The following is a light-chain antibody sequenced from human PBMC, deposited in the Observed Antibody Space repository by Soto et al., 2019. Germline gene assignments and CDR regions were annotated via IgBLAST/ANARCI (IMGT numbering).Light chain of an antibody. J-gene: IGKJ4*01. Sequence: EIVLTQSPATLSLSPGERATLSCRASQSVGNYLVWYHLNPGQAPRLLIYDASNRATDIPARFSGSESGTDFTLTISSLEPEDFAVDYCQQRSSWPLTFGGGTKVEIK. V-gene: IGKV3-11*01. CDR1: QSVGNY. CDR2: DAS. CDR3: QQRSSWPLT.